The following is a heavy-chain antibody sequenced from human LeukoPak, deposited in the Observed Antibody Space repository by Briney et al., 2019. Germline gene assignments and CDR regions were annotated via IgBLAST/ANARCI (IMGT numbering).Heavy chain of an antibody. CDR3: AKNPPAPVTTYLGVFDY. D-gene: IGHD4-17*01. J-gene: IGHJ4*02. CDR2: ISGSGGST. CDR1: GFTFSSYS. V-gene: IGHV3-23*01. Sequence: PGGSLRLSCAASGFTFSSYSMNWVRQAPGKGLEWVSAISGSGGSTYYADSVKGRFTISRDNSKNTLYLQMNSLRAEDTAVYYCAKNPPAPVTTYLGVFDYWGQGTLVTVSS.